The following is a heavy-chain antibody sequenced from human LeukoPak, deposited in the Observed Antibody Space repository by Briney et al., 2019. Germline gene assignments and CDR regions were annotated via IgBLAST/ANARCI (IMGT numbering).Heavy chain of an antibody. CDR2: ISNTGST. CDR1: GGSISSYY. CDR3: GVTTSNYYYYYAMDV. J-gene: IGHJ6*02. Sequence: PSETLSLTCTVSGGSISSYYWSWIRQPAGKGLEWIGRISNTGSTNYNPSLKSRVTMSLDTSKNHFSLKLSSVTAADTAVYYCGVTTSNYYYYYAMDVWGQGTTVTVSS. D-gene: IGHD4-17*01. V-gene: IGHV4-4*07.